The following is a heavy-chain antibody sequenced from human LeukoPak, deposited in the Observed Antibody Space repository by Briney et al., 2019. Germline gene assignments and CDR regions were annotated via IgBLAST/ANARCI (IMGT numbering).Heavy chain of an antibody. CDR1: GGTFSSYA. J-gene: IGHJ4*02. CDR3: AINYYSSGSYYNHLDY. Sequence: ASVKVSCKASGGTFSSYAISWVRQAPGQGLEWMGGIIPIFGTANYAQKFQGRVTITADESTSTAYMELSSLRSEDTAVYYCAINYYSSGSYYNHLDYWGQGTLVTVSS. CDR2: IIPIFGTA. V-gene: IGHV1-69*13. D-gene: IGHD3-10*01.